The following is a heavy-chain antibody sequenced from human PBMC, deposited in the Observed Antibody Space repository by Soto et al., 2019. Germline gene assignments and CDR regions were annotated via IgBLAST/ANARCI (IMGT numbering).Heavy chain of an antibody. CDR3: ASFVPVTMVRGVASSFPSFVDV. J-gene: IGHJ6*04. Sequence: EVQLVESGGGLVQPGGSLRLSCAASGSTFSSYSMNWVRQAPGKGLEWVSYISSSSSTIYYADSVKGRFTISRDNAKNSLYLQMNSLRAEDTAVYYCASFVPVTMVRGVASSFPSFVDVWGKGTTVTVSS. V-gene: IGHV3-48*01. CDR1: GSTFSSYS. D-gene: IGHD3-10*01. CDR2: ISSSSSTI.